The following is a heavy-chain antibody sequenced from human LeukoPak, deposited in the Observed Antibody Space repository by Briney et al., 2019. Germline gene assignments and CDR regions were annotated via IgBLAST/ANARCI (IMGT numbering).Heavy chain of an antibody. CDR1: GFTFTNYW. CDR3: ARGKGGYCSGGSCYPGWFDP. V-gene: IGHV3-74*01. CDR2: INSDGSST. D-gene: IGHD2-15*01. J-gene: IGHJ5*02. Sequence: GRSLRLSCAASGFTFTNYWMHWVRQAPGKGLVWVSRINSDGSSTRYADSVKGRFTISRDNAKNTLYLQMNSLRAEDTAVYYWARGKGGYCSGGSCYPGWFDPWGQGTLVTVSS.